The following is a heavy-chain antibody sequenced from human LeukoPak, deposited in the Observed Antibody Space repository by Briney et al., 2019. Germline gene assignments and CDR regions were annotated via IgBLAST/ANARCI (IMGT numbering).Heavy chain of an antibody. Sequence: GGSLRLSCVASGFTFSSYAMSWVRQAPGKGLEWVSAISGSGGSTYYADSVKGRFTISRDNSKNTLYLQMNSLRAEDTAVYYCAKVESSSSWYFLDYWGQGTLVTVSS. D-gene: IGHD6-13*01. CDR3: AKVESSSSWYFLDY. V-gene: IGHV3-23*01. CDR1: GFTFSSYA. CDR2: ISGSGGST. J-gene: IGHJ4*02.